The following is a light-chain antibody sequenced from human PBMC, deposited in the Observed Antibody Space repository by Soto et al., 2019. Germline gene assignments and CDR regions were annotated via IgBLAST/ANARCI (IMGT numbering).Light chain of an antibody. V-gene: IGLV2-11*01. Sequence: QSALSHPRSVSGSPGQSVTISCTGSTSDVGGYNYVSWFQQHPGKAPKLMIYDVTKRPSGVPDRFSGSKSANTASLTISGLQGEDEADYYCCSYAGSSSSLIFGGGTKLTVL. CDR1: TSDVGGYNY. CDR2: DVT. CDR3: CSYAGSSSSLI. J-gene: IGLJ2*01.